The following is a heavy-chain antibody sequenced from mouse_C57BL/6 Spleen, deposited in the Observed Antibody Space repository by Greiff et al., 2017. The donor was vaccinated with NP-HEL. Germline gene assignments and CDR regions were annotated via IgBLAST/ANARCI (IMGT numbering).Heavy chain of an antibody. J-gene: IGHJ3*01. D-gene: IGHD1-1*01. CDR1: GYTFTSYW. CDR2: IDPSDSET. CDR3: AREYYYGSSPFAY. V-gene: IGHV1-52*01. Sequence: VQLQQPGAELVRPGSSVKLSCKASGYTFTSYWMHWVKQRPIQGLEWIGNIDPSDSETHYNQKFKDKATLTVDKSSSTAYMQLSSLTSEDSAVYYCAREYYYGSSPFAYWGQGTLVTVSA.